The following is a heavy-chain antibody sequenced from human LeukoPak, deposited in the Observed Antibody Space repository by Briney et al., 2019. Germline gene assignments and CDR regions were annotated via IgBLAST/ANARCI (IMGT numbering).Heavy chain of an antibody. CDR3: ARVPAVAGLYYYGMDV. CDR1: GGSISSYY. D-gene: IGHD6-19*01. CDR2: IYYSGST. Sequence: PSETLSLTCTVSGGSISSYYWSWLRQPPGKGLEWIGYIYYSGSTNYNPSLKSRVTISVDTSKNQFSLKLSSVTAADTAVYYCARVPAVAGLYYYGMDVWGQGTTVTVSS. V-gene: IGHV4-59*01. J-gene: IGHJ6*02.